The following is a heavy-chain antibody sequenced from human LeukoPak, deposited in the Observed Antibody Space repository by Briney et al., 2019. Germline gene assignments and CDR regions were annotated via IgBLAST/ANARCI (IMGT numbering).Heavy chain of an antibody. Sequence: ASVKVSCKASGYTFTSYGISWVRQAPGQGLEWMGWISAYNGNTNYAQKLQGRVTMTTDTSTSTAYMELRSLRSEDTAVYYCARAPGYCSGGSCNDYWGQGTLVTVSS. D-gene: IGHD2-15*01. CDR1: GYTFTSYG. CDR3: ARAPGYCSGGSCNDY. V-gene: IGHV1-18*01. CDR2: ISAYNGNT. J-gene: IGHJ4*02.